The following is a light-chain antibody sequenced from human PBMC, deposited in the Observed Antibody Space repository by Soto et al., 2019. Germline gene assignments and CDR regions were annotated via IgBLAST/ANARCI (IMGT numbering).Light chain of an antibody. J-gene: IGLJ1*01. CDR3: SSYTTSSTLYV. CDR2: DVT. V-gene: IGLV2-14*03. Sequence: QSVLTQPASVSGSPGQSITISCTGTSSEVGANNYVSWYQQYPGKAPKYIIYDVTNLPSGVSYRFSGSKSGNTASLTIFGLQAEDEADYYCSSYTTSSTLYVFGTGTKVTVL. CDR1: SSEVGANNY.